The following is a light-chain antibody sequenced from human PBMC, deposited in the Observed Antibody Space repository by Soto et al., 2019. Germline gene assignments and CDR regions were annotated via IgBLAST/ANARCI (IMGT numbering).Light chain of an antibody. CDR1: SSDVGGYNY. Sequence: QSALTQPASVSGSPGQSITISCTGTSSDVGGYNYVSWYQQHPGKAPKLMIYDVSNRPSVVSNRFSGSKSGNTASLTSSGLQAEDEADYYGSSYTSSSTRVVFGGGTKVTVL. J-gene: IGLJ2*01. CDR3: SSYTSSSTRVV. CDR2: DVS. V-gene: IGLV2-14*01.